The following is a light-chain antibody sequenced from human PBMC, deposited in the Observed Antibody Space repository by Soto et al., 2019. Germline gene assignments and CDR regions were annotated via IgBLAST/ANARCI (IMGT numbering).Light chain of an antibody. CDR1: QSVSSAN. J-gene: IGKJ1*01. Sequence: EIVLTQSPGTLSLSPGERATLSCRASQSVSSANFAWYQQKPGQAPRLLIYGASNRATGIPARFSGSGSGTAFTLTISSLQSEDSAIYYCQQFDNWPWTFGQGTKVDIK. CDR2: GAS. CDR3: QQFDNWPWT. V-gene: IGKV3D-15*01.